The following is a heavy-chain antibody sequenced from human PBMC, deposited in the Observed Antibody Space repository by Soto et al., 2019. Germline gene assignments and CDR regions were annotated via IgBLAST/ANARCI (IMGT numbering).Heavy chain of an antibody. D-gene: IGHD1-26*01. V-gene: IGHV3-30-3*01. Sequence: QVQLVESGGGVVQPGRSLRLSCAASGFTFTSYPMHWVRQAPVKGLEWVAVISYDGGNKFYADSVKGRVTLSRDNSKNTLYLQMNSLRAEDTAVYYCAKDRRGMGATADFDYWGQGTLVTVSS. CDR1: GFTFTSYP. J-gene: IGHJ4*02. CDR2: ISYDGGNK. CDR3: AKDRRGMGATADFDY.